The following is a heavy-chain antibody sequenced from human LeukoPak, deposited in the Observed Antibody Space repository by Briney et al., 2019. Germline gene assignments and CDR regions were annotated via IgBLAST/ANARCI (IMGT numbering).Heavy chain of an antibody. CDR3: ARRRYSGSSQHFDY. V-gene: IGHV3-74*01. J-gene: IGHJ4*02. Sequence: GGSLRLSCAASGFTFSSYWMHWVRQAPGKGLVWVSRINSDGSSTSYADSVKGRFIISRDNAKNTLYLQMNSLRAEDTAVYYCARRRYSGSSQHFDYWGQGTLVTVSS. CDR2: INSDGSST. D-gene: IGHD1-26*01. CDR1: GFTFSSYW.